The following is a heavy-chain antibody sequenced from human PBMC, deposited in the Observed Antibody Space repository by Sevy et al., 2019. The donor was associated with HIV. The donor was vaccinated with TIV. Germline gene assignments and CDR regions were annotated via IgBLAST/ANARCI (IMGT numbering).Heavy chain of an antibody. J-gene: IGHJ3*02. D-gene: IGHD4-4*01. CDR3: ARVLHFDAFDI. CDR2: ISGSGGST. V-gene: IGHV3-23*01. Sequence: GGSRLSCAASGFTFSSYAMSWVRQAPGKGLQWVSSISGSGGSTNYADSVKGRFTISRDNSKNTLYLQMNSLRAEDTAVYYCARVLHFDAFDIWGQGTMVTVSS. CDR1: GFTFSSYA.